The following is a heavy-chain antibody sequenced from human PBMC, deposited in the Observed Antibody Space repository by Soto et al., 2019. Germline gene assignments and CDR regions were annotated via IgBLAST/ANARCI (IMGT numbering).Heavy chain of an antibody. CDR3: VKTYYYENSGRASDI. J-gene: IGHJ3*02. CDR1: GSTFSNYA. D-gene: IGHD3-22*01. V-gene: IGHV3-23*01. CDR2: ISGTGSYT. Sequence: PGGSLRLSCAAFGSTFSNYAMTWVRLAPGKGLEWVSTISGTGSYTYYADSVKGRFTISRDNSKNTMYLQMNSLRAEDTAVYYCVKTYYYENSGRASDIWGQGKMVTVS.